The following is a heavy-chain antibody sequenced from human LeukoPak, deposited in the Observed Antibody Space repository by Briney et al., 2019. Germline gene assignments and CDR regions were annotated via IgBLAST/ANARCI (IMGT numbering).Heavy chain of an antibody. Sequence: GGSLRLSCAASGFTFSSYWMHWVRQAPGKGLVWFSRINSDGSSTSYADSVKGRFTISRDNAKNTLYLQMNSLRAEDTAVYYCARVDSSSWSPFDYWGQGTLVTVSS. J-gene: IGHJ4*02. V-gene: IGHV3-74*01. CDR2: INSDGSST. CDR3: ARVDSSSWSPFDY. D-gene: IGHD6-13*01. CDR1: GFTFSSYW.